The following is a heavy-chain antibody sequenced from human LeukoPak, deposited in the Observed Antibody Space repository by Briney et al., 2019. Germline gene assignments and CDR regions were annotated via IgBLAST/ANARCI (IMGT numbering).Heavy chain of an antibody. J-gene: IGHJ5*02. V-gene: IGHV1-18*01. CDR2: ISSLNGNT. CDR3: ARDVLRFSARFDP. Sequence: ASVKVSCKASGYTFASHGFSWVRQAPGQGLEWMGWISSLNGNTYFAQKFKDRLTMTTDTSTTTAYLELRSLRYDDTAVYYCARDVLRFSARFDPWGQGTLVTVSS. CDR1: GYTFASHG. D-gene: IGHD3-3*01.